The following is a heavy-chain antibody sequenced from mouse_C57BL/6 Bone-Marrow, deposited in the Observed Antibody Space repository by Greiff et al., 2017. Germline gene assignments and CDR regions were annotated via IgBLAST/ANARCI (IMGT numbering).Heavy chain of an antibody. CDR3: ARATTVVAPCAMDY. Sequence: VQLQQPGAELARPGTSVKLSCKASGYTFTSYWMHWVKQRPGQGLEWIGVIDPSDSYTNYNQKFKGKATLTVDTSSSTAYMQLSSLTSEDSAVYYCARATTVVAPCAMDYWGQGTSVTVSS. J-gene: IGHJ4*01. CDR1: GYTFTSYW. CDR2: IDPSDSYT. D-gene: IGHD1-1*01. V-gene: IGHV1-59*01.